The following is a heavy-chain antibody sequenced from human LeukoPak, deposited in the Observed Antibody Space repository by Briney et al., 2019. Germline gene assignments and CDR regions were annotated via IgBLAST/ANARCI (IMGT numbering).Heavy chain of an antibody. CDR2: INTNTGNP. J-gene: IGHJ3*02. CDR3: AREGIVATPNAFDI. V-gene: IGHV7-4-1*02. Sequence: ASVKVSCKASGYTFTSYAMNWVRQAPGQGLEWMGWINTNTGNPTYAQGFTGRFVFSLDTSVSTAYLQTSSLKAEDTAVYYCAREGIVATPNAFDIWGQGTMVTVSS. D-gene: IGHD5-12*01. CDR1: GYTFTSYA.